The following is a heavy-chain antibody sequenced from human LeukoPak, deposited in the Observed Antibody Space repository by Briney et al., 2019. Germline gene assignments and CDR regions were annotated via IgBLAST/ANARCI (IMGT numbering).Heavy chain of an antibody. CDR2: VYDSGST. CDR1: GGSISSYY. D-gene: IGHD2-15*01. CDR3: ARGSALAPDY. Sequence: SETLSLTCTVSGGSISSYYWSWIRQPPGKGLEWIGYVYDSGSTTYNPSLKSRLTISVDTSKNQFSLKLSSVTAADTAVYYCARGSALAPDYWGQGTLVSVSS. V-gene: IGHV4-59*01. J-gene: IGHJ4*02.